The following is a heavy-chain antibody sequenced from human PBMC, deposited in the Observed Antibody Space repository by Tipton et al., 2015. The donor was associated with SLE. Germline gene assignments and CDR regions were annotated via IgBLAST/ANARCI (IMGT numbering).Heavy chain of an antibody. CDR2: INYSGSS. D-gene: IGHD7-27*01. CDR3: ARAPHLTGSYYYYYMDV. V-gene: IGHV4-34*01. J-gene: IGHJ6*03. Sequence: TLSLTCTIYDGSFSGYHWSWIRQTPGKGLEWIGEINYSGSSNYNPSLESRVTISIAPSMNQLSLTLSSVTAADTAVYYCARAPHLTGSYYYYYMDVWGKGTTVTISS. CDR1: DGSFSGYH.